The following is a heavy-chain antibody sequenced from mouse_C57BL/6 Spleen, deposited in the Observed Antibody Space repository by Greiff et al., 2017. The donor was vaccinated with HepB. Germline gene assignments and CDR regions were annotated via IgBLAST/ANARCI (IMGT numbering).Heavy chain of an antibody. D-gene: IGHD2-5*01. CDR3: ARRYSNYFDY. CDR2: IDPSDSYT. CDR1: GYTFTSYW. J-gene: IGHJ2*01. V-gene: IGHV1-59*01. Sequence: QVQLQQPGAELVRPGTSVKLSCKASGYTFTSYWMHWVKQRPGQGLEWIGVIDPSDSYTNYNQKFKGKATLTVDTSSSTAYMQLSRLTSEDSAVYYCARRYSNYFDYWGQGTTLTVSS.